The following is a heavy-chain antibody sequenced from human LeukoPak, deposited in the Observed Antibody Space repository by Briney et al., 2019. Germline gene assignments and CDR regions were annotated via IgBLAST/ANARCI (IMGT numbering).Heavy chain of an antibody. Sequence: QPGGSLRLSCAASGFTFSSYAMTWVRQAPGKGLEWVSGISGGGGGTYYADSVKGRFTISRDNSKNTLYLQMNSLRGEDTAVYYCAKAVRSATNFDDWGQGTLVTVSS. CDR1: GFTFSSYA. J-gene: IGHJ4*02. CDR3: AKAVRSATNFDD. CDR2: ISGGGGGT. V-gene: IGHV3-23*01. D-gene: IGHD6-19*01.